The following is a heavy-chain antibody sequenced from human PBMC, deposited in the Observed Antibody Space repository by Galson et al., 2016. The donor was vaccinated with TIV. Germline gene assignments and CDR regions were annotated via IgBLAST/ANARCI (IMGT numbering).Heavy chain of an antibody. V-gene: IGHV1-3*01. D-gene: IGHD3-3*01. CDR2: INAGTGNT. J-gene: IGHJ6*02. CDR1: GYTFTSYA. CDR3: ARVPTIFGVVIKRDGMDV. Sequence: SVKVSCKASGYTFTSYALHWVRQAPGQRLEWMGWINAGTGNTKYSQKFQGRVTISRDTSASSLYLQMNSLRAEDTAVYYCARVPTIFGVVIKRDGMDVWGQGTTVTVSS.